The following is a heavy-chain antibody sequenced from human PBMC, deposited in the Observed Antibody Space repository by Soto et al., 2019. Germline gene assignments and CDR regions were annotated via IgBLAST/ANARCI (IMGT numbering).Heavy chain of an antibody. CDR3: ARQIYDSDTGPNFQYYFDS. V-gene: IGHV5-10-1*01. CDR1: GYSFAGYW. Sequence: GESLKISCKGSGYSFAGYWITWVRQKPGKGLEWMGRIDPSDSQTYYSPSFRGHVTIPVTKSITTVFLQWSSLRASDTAMYYCARQIYDSDTGPNFQYYFDSWGQGTPVTVPQ. J-gene: IGHJ4*02. CDR2: IDPSDSQT. D-gene: IGHD3-22*01.